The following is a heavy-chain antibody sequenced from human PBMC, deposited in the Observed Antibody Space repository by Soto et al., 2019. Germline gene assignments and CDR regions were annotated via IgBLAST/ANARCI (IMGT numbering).Heavy chain of an antibody. V-gene: IGHV3-74*01. Sequence: EEQLVESGGGLVQPGGSLRLSCAASGFTFSSYWMHWVRQAPGKGLVWVSRINPGGSITTYADSVKGRFTITRDNAKNTLHLKMNSQRGDDTAVYYCATVPVGTYGVWNYGGQGALVTVSS. J-gene: IGHJ4*02. CDR3: ATVPVGTYGVWNY. CDR2: INPGGSIT. CDR1: GFTFSSYW. D-gene: IGHD2-8*01.